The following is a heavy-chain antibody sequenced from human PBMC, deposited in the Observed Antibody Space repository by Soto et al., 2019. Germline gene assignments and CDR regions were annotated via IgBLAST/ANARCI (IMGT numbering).Heavy chain of an antibody. CDR1: GYTFTIYS. D-gene: IGHD6-6*01. CDR3: ARERGLGAPNYFNH. J-gene: IGHJ1*01. CDR2: INAGNGNT. V-gene: IGHV1-3*01. Sequence: VXVSCKASGYTFTIYSMHWVRQAPGQRLECMGWINAGNGNTKYSQKFQGRVTITRDTSASTAYMELSSLRSEDTAVYYCARERGLGAPNYFNHWGQGTLVTVSS.